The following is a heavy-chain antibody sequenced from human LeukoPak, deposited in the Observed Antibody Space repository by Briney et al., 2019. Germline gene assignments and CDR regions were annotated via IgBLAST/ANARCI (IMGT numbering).Heavy chain of an antibody. CDR3: VKDSGRNYYYGMDV. V-gene: IGHV3-48*01. CDR1: GFIFSSYS. Sequence: GGSLRLSCAASGFIFSSYSMNWVRQAPGKGLEWVSYISSSSSTIYYADSVKGRFTISRDNAKNSLYLQMNSLRAEDTALYYCVKDSGRNYYYGMDVWGQGTTVTVSS. D-gene: IGHD6-25*01. J-gene: IGHJ6*02. CDR2: ISSSSSTI.